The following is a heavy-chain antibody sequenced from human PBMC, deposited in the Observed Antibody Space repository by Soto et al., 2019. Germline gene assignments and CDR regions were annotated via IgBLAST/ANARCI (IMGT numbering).Heavy chain of an antibody. Sequence: QVQLVQSGAEVKKPGSSVKVSCKASGGTFSSYTISWVRQAPGQGLEWMGRIGPLLGIADYAQKFQGRVTITADKSTSTAYMELSSLRSEDKAVYYCASDYGDYALDYWGQGTLVTVSS. CDR2: IGPLLGIA. D-gene: IGHD4-17*01. V-gene: IGHV1-69*02. CDR1: GGTFSSYT. J-gene: IGHJ4*02. CDR3: ASDYGDYALDY.